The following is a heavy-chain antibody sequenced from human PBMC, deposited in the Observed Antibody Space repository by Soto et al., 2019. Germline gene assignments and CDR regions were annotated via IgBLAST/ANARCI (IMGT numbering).Heavy chain of an antibody. CDR3: ARGIFPCSSTSCYYYYYGMDV. Sequence: ASVNVSCKASGYTFTSYDINWVLQATGQGLEWMGWMNPNSGNTGYAQKFQGRVTMTRNTSISTAYMELSSLRSEDTAVYYCARGIFPCSSTSCYYYYYGMDVWGQGTTVTVSS. J-gene: IGHJ6*02. CDR1: GYTFTSYD. D-gene: IGHD2-2*01. CDR2: MNPNSGNT. V-gene: IGHV1-8*01.